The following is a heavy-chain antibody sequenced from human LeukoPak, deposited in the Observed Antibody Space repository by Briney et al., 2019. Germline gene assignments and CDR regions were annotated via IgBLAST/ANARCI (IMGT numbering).Heavy chain of an antibody. J-gene: IGHJ4*02. CDR1: GGSFSGYY. CDR2: LNHSGST. Sequence: PSETLSFTSAVYGGSFSGYYWIWLRPPPGKGLEWMVELNHSGSTNYNPSLRSRATISVDTSKKQFSLKLSSVTAADTAVYYCARDPYGDGGDYWGQGTLVTVSS. D-gene: IGHD4-17*01. CDR3: ARDPYGDGGDY. V-gene: IGHV4-34*01.